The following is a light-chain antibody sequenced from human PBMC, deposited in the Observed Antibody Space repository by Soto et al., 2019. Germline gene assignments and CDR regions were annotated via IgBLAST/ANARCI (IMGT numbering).Light chain of an antibody. CDR1: SSDVGGYNY. V-gene: IGLV2-14*03. CDR2: DVS. J-gene: IGLJ1*01. CDR3: SSNTSSSLHV. Sequence: QSVLTQPASVSGSPGQSITISCTGTSSDVGGYNYVSWYQQHPGKAPKLMIYDVSNRPSGVSNRFSGSKSGNTASLTISGLQAEDEADYYCSSNTSSSLHVFGTGTKVTVL.